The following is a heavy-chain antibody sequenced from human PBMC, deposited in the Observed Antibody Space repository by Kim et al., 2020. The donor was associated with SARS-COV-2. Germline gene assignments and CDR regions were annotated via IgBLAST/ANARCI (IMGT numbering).Heavy chain of an antibody. Sequence: ASVKVSCKASGYTFTSYAMSWVRQAPGQGLEWMGWINTNTGNATYAQKFPGRVMFSLDTSVSTAYLQMSSLKAEDTAVYYCARALALSKIVVVRAAIGYWGQGTLVTVSS. J-gene: IGHJ4*02. CDR2: INTNTGNA. CDR3: ARALALSKIVVVRAAIGY. D-gene: IGHD2-2*02. V-gene: IGHV7-4-1*02. CDR1: GYTFTSYA.